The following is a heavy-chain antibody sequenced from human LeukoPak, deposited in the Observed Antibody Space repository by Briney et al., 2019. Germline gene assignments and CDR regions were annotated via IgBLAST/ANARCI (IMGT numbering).Heavy chain of an antibody. D-gene: IGHD3-10*01. Sequence: GGSLRLSCAASGFTFSSYAMSWVRQAPGKGLEWVSAISGSGGSTYYADSVKGRFTISRDNSKNSLYLQMNSLRAEDTALYYCAKDHTMVRGVIAYNWFDPWGQGTLVTVSS. V-gene: IGHV3-23*01. CDR2: ISGSGGST. CDR3: AKDHTMVRGVIAYNWFDP. J-gene: IGHJ5*02. CDR1: GFTFSSYA.